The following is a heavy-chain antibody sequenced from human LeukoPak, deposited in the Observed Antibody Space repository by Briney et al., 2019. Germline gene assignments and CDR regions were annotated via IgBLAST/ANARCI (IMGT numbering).Heavy chain of an antibody. CDR3: ARVVWYYYGSGARRDYYYGMDV. Sequence: PSETLSLTCAVYGGSFSGYYWSWIRQPPGKGLEWIGEINHSGSTDYNPSLKSRVTISVDTSKNQFSLKLSSVTAADTAVYYCARVVWYYYGSGARRDYYYGMDVWGQGTTVTVSS. V-gene: IGHV4-34*01. CDR2: INHSGST. D-gene: IGHD3-10*01. CDR1: GGSFSGYY. J-gene: IGHJ6*02.